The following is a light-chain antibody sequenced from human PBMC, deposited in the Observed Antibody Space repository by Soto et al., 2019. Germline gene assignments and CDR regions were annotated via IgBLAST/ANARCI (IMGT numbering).Light chain of an antibody. J-gene: IGKJ4*01. CDR1: QSVSNY. CDR2: DTS. Sequence: ESVLRQSAGALFMSPGERATLSGRASQSVSNYLLWFQQKPGQAPRLLIYDTSNRATGVPARFSGSVSGTDFTLTISSLEPEEFAVYYCHQRRAWPLTLGGGTKVDIK. V-gene: IGKV3-11*01. CDR3: HQRRAWPLT.